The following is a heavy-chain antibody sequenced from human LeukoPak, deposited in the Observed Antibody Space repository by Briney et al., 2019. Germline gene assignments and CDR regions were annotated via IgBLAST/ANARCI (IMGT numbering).Heavy chain of an antibody. V-gene: IGHV6-1*01. CDR2: TYYRSKWHN. Sequence: SRTLSLTRAISGDSASSNSAAWNWIRRSPSRGLEWLGRTYYRSKWHNDYAVSVKSRITVNPDTSKNKFSLQLLSVTPEDTAVYYCARLENWVFDYWGQRILVTVSS. CDR1: GDSASSNSAA. J-gene: IGHJ4*02. CDR3: ARLENWVFDY. D-gene: IGHD7-27*01.